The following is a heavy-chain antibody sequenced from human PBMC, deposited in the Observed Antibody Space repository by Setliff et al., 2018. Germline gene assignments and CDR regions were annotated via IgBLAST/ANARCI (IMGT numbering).Heavy chain of an antibody. Sequence: PSETLSLTCTVSDGSIRSGDYWGWIRQHPGKGLEWIGYIHHTGTTFYNPSLRSRVTISVDTSKNQFSLKLTSLTAADTAVYYCARGPNLYGDLDSWGLGTLVTVSS. V-gene: IGHV4-31*03. CDR1: DGSIRSGDY. D-gene: IGHD4-17*01. J-gene: IGHJ4*02. CDR3: ARGPNLYGDLDS. CDR2: IHHTGTT.